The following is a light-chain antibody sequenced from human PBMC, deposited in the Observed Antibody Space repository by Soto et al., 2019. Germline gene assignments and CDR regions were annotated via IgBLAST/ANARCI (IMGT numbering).Light chain of an antibody. CDR1: QGIGNS. J-gene: IGKJ1*01. CDR3: QKYNSAPWK. V-gene: IGKV1-27*01. Sequence: DIQMTQSPSSLSASLGDRVAITCRASQGIGNSLAWYQQKPGKVPKLLIYAASTLHSGVPSRFSGSGSGTDFTLIISSLQPEDVATYYCQKYNSAPWKFGKGTNVEIK. CDR2: AAS.